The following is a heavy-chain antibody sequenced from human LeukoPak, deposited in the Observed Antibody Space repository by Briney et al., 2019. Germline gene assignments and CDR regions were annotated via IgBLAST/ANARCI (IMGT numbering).Heavy chain of an antibody. D-gene: IGHD7-27*01. J-gene: IGHJ4*02. V-gene: IGHV4-34*01. CDR3: ARAGTGDRSAVFDS. Sequence: PSETLSLTCAVYGGSFSGHYWNWIRQLPGKGLEWIGEINHNGHTNYNLSLKSRVTISVETSKNQFSLTLNSLTAADTAVYYCARAGTGDRSAVFDSWGQESLVTVSS. CDR2: INHNGHT. CDR1: GGSFSGHY.